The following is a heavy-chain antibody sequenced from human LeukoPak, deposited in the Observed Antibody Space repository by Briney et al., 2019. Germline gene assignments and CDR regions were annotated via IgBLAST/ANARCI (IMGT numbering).Heavy chain of an antibody. CDR1: GFTLSTYG. CDR2: IGYDGTNK. CDR3: AKDPGYQPPGYYMDV. V-gene: IGHV3-30*02. Sequence: GGSLRLSCAASGFTLSTYGMHWVRQALGKGLEWVAFIGYDGTNKWYAGSVKGRFTISRDNSKNTLYLQMNSLRTKDTAVYYCAKDPGYQPPGYYMDVWGKGTTVTVSS. D-gene: IGHD2-2*01. J-gene: IGHJ6*03.